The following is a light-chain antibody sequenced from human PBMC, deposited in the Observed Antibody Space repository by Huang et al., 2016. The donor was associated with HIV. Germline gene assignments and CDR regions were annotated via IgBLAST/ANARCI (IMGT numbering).Light chain of an antibody. V-gene: IGKV1-5*03. CDR2: NAS. CDR1: QRIGRW. CDR3: QQYDTFPWT. Sequence: DIQMTQSPFTLSASVGDGVTITCRASQRIGRWLAWYQQKPGKAPSLLIFNASSLESGVPSGFSGSGSGTEFILTISGLQPVDSATYYCQQYDTFPWTFGQGTKVEIK. J-gene: IGKJ1*01.